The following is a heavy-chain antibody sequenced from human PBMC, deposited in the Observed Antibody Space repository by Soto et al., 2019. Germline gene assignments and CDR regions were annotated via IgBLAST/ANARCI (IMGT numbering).Heavy chain of an antibody. D-gene: IGHD5-18*01. Sequence: GGSLRLSCAASGFTFSSYGMHWVRQAPGKGLEWVAVIWYDGSNKYYADSVKGRFTISRDNSKNTLYLQMNSLRAEDTAVYYCARAGIQLWAHYYYYGMDAWGQGTTVTVSS. CDR3: ARAGIQLWAHYYYYGMDA. V-gene: IGHV3-33*01. CDR1: GFTFSSYG. J-gene: IGHJ6*02. CDR2: IWYDGSNK.